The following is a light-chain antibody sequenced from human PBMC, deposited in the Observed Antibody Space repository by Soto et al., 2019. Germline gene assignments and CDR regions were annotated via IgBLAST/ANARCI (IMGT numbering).Light chain of an antibody. CDR3: CSYAGSYIPYV. J-gene: IGLJ1*01. CDR2: DVS. V-gene: IGLV2-11*01. CDR1: SSDVGGYNY. Sequence: QSALNQPRSVSGSPGQSVTISCTGTSSDVGGYNYVSWYQQHPGKAPKLMIYDVSKRPSGVPDRFSGSKSGNTASLTISGLQAEDEADYYCCSYAGSYIPYVFGTGTKLTVL.